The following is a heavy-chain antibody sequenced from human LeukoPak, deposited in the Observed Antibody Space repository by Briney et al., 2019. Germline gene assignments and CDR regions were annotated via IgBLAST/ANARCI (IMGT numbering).Heavy chain of an antibody. V-gene: IGHV4-59*01. D-gene: IGHD3-9*01. CDR3: AGYNYDILSGYYYWLDS. CDR1: GGSIKRYY. J-gene: IGHJ5*01. CDR2: IYYSGST. Sequence: TSETLSLTCSASGGSIKRYYWTWIRQPPGKGLEWIGYIYYSGSTNYNPSLKSRITMSVDTSKNQFSLNLSSVTAADTAVYYCAGYNYDILSGYYYWLDSWGQGTLVTVSS.